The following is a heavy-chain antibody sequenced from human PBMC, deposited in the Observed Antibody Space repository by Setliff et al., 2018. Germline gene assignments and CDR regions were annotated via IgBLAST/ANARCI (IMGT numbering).Heavy chain of an antibody. D-gene: IGHD3-3*01. J-gene: IGHJ6*03. CDR1: GASINSLSW. CDR2: IY. V-gene: IGHV4-4*02. Sequence: SETLSLTCTVSGASINSLSWWSWVRQPPGKGLEWIGEIYSPSLKSRVTISIDASKKQFSLKLTSVTAADTAVYYCARMSGFLYMDVWGEGTTVTVSS. CDR3: ARMSGFLYMDV.